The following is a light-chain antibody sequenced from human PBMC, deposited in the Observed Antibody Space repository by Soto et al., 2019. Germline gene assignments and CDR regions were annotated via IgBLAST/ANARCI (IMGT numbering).Light chain of an antibody. CDR1: QSISSY. J-gene: IGKJ1*01. CDR2: AAS. CDR3: QQYNGYSAA. Sequence: DIQMTQSPSSLSASVGDRVTITCRASQSISSYLNWYQQKPGKAPKLLIYAASSLQSGVPSRFSGSGSGTDFTLTISSLQPEDFATYYCQQYNGYSAAFGQGTKVDIK. V-gene: IGKV1-39*01.